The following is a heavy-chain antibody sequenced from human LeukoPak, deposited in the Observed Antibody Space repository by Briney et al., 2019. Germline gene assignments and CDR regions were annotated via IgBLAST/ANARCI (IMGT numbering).Heavy chain of an antibody. CDR2: ISGSGGST. D-gene: IGHD3-3*01. J-gene: IGHJ3*02. Sequence: GGSLRLSCAASGFTFSSYAMSWVRQAPGKGLEWVSAISGSGGSTYYADSVKGRFTISRDNSKNTLYLQMNSLRAEDTAVYYCAKGGLRFLEWLLLGAFDIWGQGTMVTVSS. CDR3: AKGGLRFLEWLLLGAFDI. CDR1: GFTFSSYA. V-gene: IGHV3-23*01.